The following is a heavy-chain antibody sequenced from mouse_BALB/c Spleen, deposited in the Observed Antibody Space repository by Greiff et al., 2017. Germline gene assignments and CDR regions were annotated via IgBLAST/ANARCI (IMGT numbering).Heavy chain of an antibody. J-gene: IGHJ3*01. Sequence: QVQLQQSGAELVRPGVSVKISCKGSGYTFTDYAMHWVKQSHAKSLEWIGVISTYYGDASYNQKFKGKATMTVDKSSSTAYMELARLTSEDSAIYYCSRSLICDGYYGFAYWGQGTLVTVSA. CDR2: ISTYYGDA. V-gene: IGHV1S137*01. D-gene: IGHD2-3*01. CDR3: SRSLICDGYYGFAY. CDR1: GYTFTDYA.